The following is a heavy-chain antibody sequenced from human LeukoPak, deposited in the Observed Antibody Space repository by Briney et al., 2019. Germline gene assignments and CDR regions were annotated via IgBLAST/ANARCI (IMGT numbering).Heavy chain of an antibody. Sequence: SETLSLTCTVSGGSISSSSYYWGWIRQPPGKGLEWIGSICYSGSTYYNPSLKSRVTISVDTSKNQFSLKLSSVTAADTAVYYCATEDGYSSSNVWGKGTTVTVSS. CDR3: ATEDGYSSSNV. J-gene: IGHJ6*04. CDR1: GGSISSSSYY. CDR2: ICYSGST. V-gene: IGHV4-39*01. D-gene: IGHD6-6*01.